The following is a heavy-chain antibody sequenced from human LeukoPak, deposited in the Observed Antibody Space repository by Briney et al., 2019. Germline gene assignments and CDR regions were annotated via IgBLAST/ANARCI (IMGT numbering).Heavy chain of an antibody. V-gene: IGHV3-7*01. D-gene: IGHD3-22*01. CDR2: IKQDGSEK. CDR3: ARPHFESSGEVDY. CDR1: GFTFNRYW. J-gene: IGHJ4*02. Sequence: GGSLRISCAASGFTFNRYWMGWVRQAPGMGLEWVANIKQDGSEKYFVDSVKGRFTISRDNAKNSLYLQMNSLRAEDTAVYYCARPHFESSGEVDYWGQGTLVTVSS.